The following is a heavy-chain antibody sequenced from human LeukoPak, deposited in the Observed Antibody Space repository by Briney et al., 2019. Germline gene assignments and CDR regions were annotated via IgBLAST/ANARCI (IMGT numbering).Heavy chain of an antibody. CDR1: GYTLTELS. V-gene: IGHV1-24*01. CDR3: ATVVYYGSGSLGDH. J-gene: IGHJ4*02. Sequence: ASVKVSCKVSGYTLTELSMHWVRQAPGKGLEWMGGFDPEDGETIYAQKFQGRVTMTEDTSTDTAYMELSSLRSEDTAVYYCATVVYYGSGSLGDHWGQGTLVTVSS. D-gene: IGHD3-10*01. CDR2: FDPEDGET.